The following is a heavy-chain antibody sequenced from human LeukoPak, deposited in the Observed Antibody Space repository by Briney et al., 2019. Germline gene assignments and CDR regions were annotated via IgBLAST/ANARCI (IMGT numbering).Heavy chain of an antibody. D-gene: IGHD3-9*01. J-gene: IGHJ3*02. CDR3: SRARYVNSLYAFDI. CDR1: DGSISSYY. V-gene: IGHV4-59*01. CDR2: LSKSGNT. Sequence: SGTLSLTCTVSDGSISSYYWSRIRLPPGKGLEWIGYLSKSGNTNYSPSLRSRVTIFGDTSKNQFFLKLSSVTAADTAVYYCSRARYVNSLYAFDIWGQGRLVTVSS.